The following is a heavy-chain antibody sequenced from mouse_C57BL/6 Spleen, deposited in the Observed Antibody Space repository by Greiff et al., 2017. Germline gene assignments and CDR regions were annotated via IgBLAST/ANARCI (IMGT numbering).Heavy chain of an antibody. Sequence: QVQLQQSGAELAKPGASVKLSCKASGYTFTSYWMHWVKQRPGQGLEWIGYINPSSGYPKYNQKFKDKATLTADKSSSTSYMQLSSLTYEDSAVYYCAIAPFVTTVVDYAMASWGQGTSVTVSS. CDR1: GYTFTSYW. D-gene: IGHD1-1*01. V-gene: IGHV1-7*01. CDR2: INPSSGYP. J-gene: IGHJ4*01. CDR3: AIAPFVTTVVDYAMAS.